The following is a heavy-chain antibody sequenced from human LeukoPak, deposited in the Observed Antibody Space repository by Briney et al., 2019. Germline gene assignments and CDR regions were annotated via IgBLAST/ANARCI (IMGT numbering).Heavy chain of an antibody. CDR3: ARGGGHGPDY. J-gene: IGHJ4*02. CDR1: GGSVSSYY. CDR2: IYYSGST. Sequence: SSETLSLTCTVSGGSVSSYYWSWIRQPPGKGLEWIGYIYYSGSTNYNPSLKSRVTISVDTSKNQFSLKLSSVTAADTAVYYCARGGGHGPDYWGQGTLVTVSS. D-gene: IGHD5-12*01. V-gene: IGHV4-59*02.